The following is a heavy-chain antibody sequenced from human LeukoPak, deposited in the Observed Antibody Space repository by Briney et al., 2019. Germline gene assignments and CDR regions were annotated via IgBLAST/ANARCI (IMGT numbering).Heavy chain of an antibody. Sequence: SETLSLTCAVYGGSFSGYYWSWIRQPPGRGLEWIGEINHSGSTNYNPSLKSRVTISVDTSKNQFSLKLSSVTAADTAVYYCAREGPPYSSGWYFWGVGMEIDYWGQGTLVTVSS. J-gene: IGHJ4*02. CDR1: GGSFSGYY. CDR3: AREGPPYSSGWYFWGVGMEIDY. CDR2: INHSGST. V-gene: IGHV4-34*01. D-gene: IGHD6-19*01.